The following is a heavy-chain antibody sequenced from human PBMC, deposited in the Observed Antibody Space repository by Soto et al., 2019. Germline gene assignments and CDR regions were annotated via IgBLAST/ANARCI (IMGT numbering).Heavy chain of an antibody. V-gene: IGHV4-31*03. CDR3: ARACYDYVWGSYRYYNWFDP. D-gene: IGHD3-16*02. Sequence: SENLSLTCTVSGGSISSGGYYWSWIRQHPGKGLEWIGYIYYSGSTYYNPSLKSRVTISVDTSKNQFSLKLSSVTAADTAVYYCARACYDYVWGSYRYYNWFDPWGQGTPVTVSS. CDR1: GGSISSGGYY. J-gene: IGHJ5*02. CDR2: IYYSGST.